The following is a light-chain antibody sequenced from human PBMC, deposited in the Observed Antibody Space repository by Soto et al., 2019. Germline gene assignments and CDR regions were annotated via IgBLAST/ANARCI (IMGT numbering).Light chain of an antibody. CDR1: QAISSNY. J-gene: IGKJ1*01. V-gene: IGKV3-20*01. CDR3: QQYTNSCRT. CDR2: GAS. Sequence: EIVLTQSPGTLSLSPGERATLSCRASQAISSNYLAWYQQKPGQAPRLLIYGASNRATGIPDRFSGSGSGTDFTLTISRLEPEDFAVYHCQQYTNSCRTFGQGTKVEVK.